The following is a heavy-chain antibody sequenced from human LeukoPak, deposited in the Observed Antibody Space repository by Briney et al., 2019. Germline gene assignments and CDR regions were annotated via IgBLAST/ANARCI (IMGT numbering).Heavy chain of an antibody. CDR2: INSLSPRAI. D-gene: IGHD6-6*01. CDR1: GFTFSDYY. J-gene: IGHJ4*02. V-gene: IGHV3-11*01. Sequence: GGSLRLSCAASGFTFSDYYMSWIRQAPGKGLEWVSLINSLSPRAISYGDSVKGRFTTSRDDTTNSLFLQMNSLKVEDTAIYYCAGHARGSYLVHWGQGILVTVST. CDR3: AGHARGSYLVH.